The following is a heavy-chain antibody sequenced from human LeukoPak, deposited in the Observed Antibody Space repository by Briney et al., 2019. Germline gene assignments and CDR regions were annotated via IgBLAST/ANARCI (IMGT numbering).Heavy chain of an antibody. D-gene: IGHD4-17*01. CDR3: TREVSTVTFDY. CDR2: VYYNGLT. J-gene: IGHJ4*02. CDR1: GGSISPHY. Sequence: SETLSLTCTVSGGSISPHYWTWIRQTPGKGLEWVGYVYYNGLTSYNASLRSRLILSVDTARNQVSLKLTSVTAADTAVYYCTREVSTVTFDYWGQGTLVTVSS. V-gene: IGHV4-59*11.